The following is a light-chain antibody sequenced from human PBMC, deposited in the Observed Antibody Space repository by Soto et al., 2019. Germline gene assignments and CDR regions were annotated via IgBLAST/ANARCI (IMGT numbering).Light chain of an antibody. V-gene: IGKV3-15*01. CDR2: GAS. Sequence: IMLKQSPGTLSLSPGERATLSFRASQSVSSNLAWYQQKPGQAPRLLIYGASTRATGIPARFSGSGSGTEFTLTISILQPEDFAVYYCQQDYNLLTFGGGTKVDIK. CDR3: QQDYNLLT. J-gene: IGKJ4*01. CDR1: QSVSSN.